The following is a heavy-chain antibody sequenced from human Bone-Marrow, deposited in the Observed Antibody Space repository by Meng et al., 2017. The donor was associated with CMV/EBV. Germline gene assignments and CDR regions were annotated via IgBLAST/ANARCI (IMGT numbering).Heavy chain of an antibody. CDR2: IIPIFGTA. CDR3: ASYYHYSMDV. J-gene: IGHJ6*02. Sequence: SVKVSCKASGYTFTSYDINWVRQAPGQGLEWMGGIIPIFGTANYAQKFQGRVTITADKSTSTAYMELSSLRSEDTAVYYCASYYHYSMDVWGQGTTVTVSS. V-gene: IGHV1-69*06. CDR1: GYTFTSYD.